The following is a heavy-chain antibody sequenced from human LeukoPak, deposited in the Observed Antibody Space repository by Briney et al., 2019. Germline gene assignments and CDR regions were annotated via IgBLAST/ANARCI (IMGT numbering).Heavy chain of an antibody. D-gene: IGHD3-10*01. V-gene: IGHV3-64*01. CDR2: ISSNGGST. CDR1: GFTFSSYA. Sequence: GGSLRLSCAASGFTFSSYAMHWVRQAPGKGLEYVSAISSNGGSTYYANSVKGRFTISRDNSKNTLYLQMGSLRAEDMAVYYCARAGSGSYYYYMDVWGKGTTVTISS. CDR3: ARAGSGSYYYYMDV. J-gene: IGHJ6*03.